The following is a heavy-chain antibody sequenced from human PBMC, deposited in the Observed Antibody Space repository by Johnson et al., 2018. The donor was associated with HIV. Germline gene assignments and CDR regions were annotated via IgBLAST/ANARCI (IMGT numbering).Heavy chain of an antibody. CDR2: NSASVTWT. D-gene: IGHD4-17*01. J-gene: IGHJ3*01. CDR1: GFTFSSYV. V-gene: IGHV3-23*04. CDR3: AKDLGDYGDSGRYVFDV. Sequence: VQLVESVGGLVQPGGSLRLSCAASGFTFSSYVMSWVRQAPGKGLEWVSTNSASVTWTYYADSVKGRFTISRDNSKNTLYLEMNSLKAEDTALYFCAKDLGDYGDSGRYVFDVWGQGTLVTVSS.